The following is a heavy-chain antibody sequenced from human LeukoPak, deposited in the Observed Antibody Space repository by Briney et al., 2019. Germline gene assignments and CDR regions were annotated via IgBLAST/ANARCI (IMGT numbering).Heavy chain of an antibody. V-gene: IGHV4-38-2*02. J-gene: IGHJ5*02. CDR2: IYHSGST. CDR3: ARDSITIFGVPGGWFDP. D-gene: IGHD3-3*01. Sequence: KPSETLSLTCAVSGYSISSGYYWGWIRQPPGKGLEWIGSIYHSGSTYYNPSLKSRVTISVDTSKNQFSLKLSSVTAADTAVYYCARDSITIFGVPGGWFDPWGQGTLVTVSS. CDR1: GYSISSGYY.